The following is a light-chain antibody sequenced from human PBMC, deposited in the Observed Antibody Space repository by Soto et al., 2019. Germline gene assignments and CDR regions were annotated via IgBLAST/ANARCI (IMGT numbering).Light chain of an antibody. Sequence: EIVLTQSPGTLSLSPGERATLSCRASQSVSRSYLAWYQQKPGQAPRLLIYSASNRATGIPDRFSGSGSRTDFILTISRLEPEDLAVYYCQQGLTFGGGTKVEIK. CDR3: QQGLT. CDR1: QSVSRSY. J-gene: IGKJ4*01. CDR2: SAS. V-gene: IGKV3-20*01.